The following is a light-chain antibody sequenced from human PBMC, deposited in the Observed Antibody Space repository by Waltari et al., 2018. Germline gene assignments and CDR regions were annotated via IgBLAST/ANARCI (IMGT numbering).Light chain of an antibody. CDR2: YDS. Sequence: SYVLTQPPSVSVAPRKTARVICGGNDIGSQTVHWYQQKPGQAPVVVISYDSDRPSGIPERFAGSNSGDTATLTIRRVEAGDEADYYCQVWDSSNDHPVVFGGGTKLTVL. CDR1: DIGSQT. J-gene: IGLJ2*01. CDR3: QVWDSSNDHPVV. V-gene: IGLV3-21*04.